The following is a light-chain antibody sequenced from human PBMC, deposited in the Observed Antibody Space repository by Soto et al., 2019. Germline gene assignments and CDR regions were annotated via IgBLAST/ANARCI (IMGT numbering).Light chain of an antibody. J-gene: IGKJ2*01. CDR1: QDIAGY. V-gene: IGKV1-39*01. Sequence: DIQVTQSPSSVSASVVDRVTITCRASQDIAGYLAWYQHKPGRTPELLIYTTSRLQSGVPTRFSGSGSGTDFTLTISNLQPEDFATYSCHQSYITPPAFGQGTKVDI. CDR3: HQSYITPPA. CDR2: TTS.